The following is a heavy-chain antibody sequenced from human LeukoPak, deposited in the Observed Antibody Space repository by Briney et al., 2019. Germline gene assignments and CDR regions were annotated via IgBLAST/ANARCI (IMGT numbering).Heavy chain of an antibody. Sequence: GGSLRLSCAASGFTFSSYSMNWVRQAPGKGLEWVSSISSSSSYIYYADSVKGRFTISRDNAKNSLYLQMNSLRAEDTAVYYCAASTRQYYYYYMDVWGKGTTVTISS. D-gene: IGHD5/OR15-5a*01. CDR2: ISSSSSYI. J-gene: IGHJ6*03. CDR1: GFTFSSYS. V-gene: IGHV3-21*01. CDR3: AASTRQYYYYYMDV.